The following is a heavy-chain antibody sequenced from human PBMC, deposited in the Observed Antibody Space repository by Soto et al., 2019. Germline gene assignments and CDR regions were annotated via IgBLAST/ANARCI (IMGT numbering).Heavy chain of an antibody. V-gene: IGHV4-4*02. CDR3: ARLGTAVVVTAHDAFDI. CDR1: GGSISSSNW. CDR2: IYHSGST. Sequence: TSETLSLTCAVSGGSISSSNWWSLFRQPPGKGLECIGEIYHSGSTNYNPSLKSRVTISVDRSKNQFSLKLSSVTAEDTAVYYCARLGTAVVVTAHDAFDIWGQGTMVTVSS. J-gene: IGHJ3*02. D-gene: IGHD2-21*02.